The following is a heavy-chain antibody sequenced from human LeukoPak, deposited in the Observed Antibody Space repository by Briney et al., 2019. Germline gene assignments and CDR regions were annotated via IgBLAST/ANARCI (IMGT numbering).Heavy chain of an antibody. CDR3: ARVAIAAAQGRGSFDWFDP. D-gene: IGHD6-13*01. J-gene: IGHJ5*02. CDR2: ISSSSSYT. CDR1: GFNFGDYY. V-gene: IGHV3-11*06. Sequence: GGSLRLSCAASGFNFGDYYMGWIRQAPGKGLEWVSHISSSSSYTKYADSVKGRFTISRDNAKNTLYLQMNSLRAVDTAVYYCARVAIAAAQGRGSFDWFDPWGQGTLVTVSS.